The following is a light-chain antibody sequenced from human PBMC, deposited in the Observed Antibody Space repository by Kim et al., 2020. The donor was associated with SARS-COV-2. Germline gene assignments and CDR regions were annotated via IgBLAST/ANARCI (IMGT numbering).Light chain of an antibody. J-gene: IGLJ2*01. Sequence: SVSPGQTARIPCAGDKLGDKYACWYQQKQGQSPVLVIYQHNKRPSGIPERFSGSNSGNTATLTISGTQAMDEADYYCQAWDSSTVVFAGGTQLTVL. CDR2: QHN. V-gene: IGLV3-1*01. CDR1: KLGDKY. CDR3: QAWDSSTVV.